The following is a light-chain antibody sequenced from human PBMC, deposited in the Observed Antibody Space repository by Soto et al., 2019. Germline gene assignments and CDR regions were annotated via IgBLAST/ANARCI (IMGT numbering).Light chain of an antibody. CDR2: GAS. J-gene: IGKJ5*01. Sequence: EIVMTQSPATLSVSPGERATLSCRARQSVSSNLAWYQQKPGQAPRLLIFGASTRATCIPARFSGSGSGTEFTRTISSLQSEDFEVYYCQQYNDWPPITFGQGTRLEIK. V-gene: IGKV3-15*01. CDR3: QQYNDWPPIT. CDR1: QSVSSN.